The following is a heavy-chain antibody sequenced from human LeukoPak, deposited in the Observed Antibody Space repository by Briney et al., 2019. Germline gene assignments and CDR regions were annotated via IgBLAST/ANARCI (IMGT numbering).Heavy chain of an antibody. D-gene: IGHD1-26*01. CDR3: ARPRVGATFFDY. Sequence: ASVKVSCTASGYTFTGYYMHWVRQAPGQGLEWMGLINPNSGGTNYAQKFKGRVTMTRDTSISTAYMELSRLRSDDTDVYYCARPRVGATFFDYWGQGTLVTVSS. CDR2: INPNSGGT. V-gene: IGHV1-2*05. CDR1: GYTFTGYY. J-gene: IGHJ4*02.